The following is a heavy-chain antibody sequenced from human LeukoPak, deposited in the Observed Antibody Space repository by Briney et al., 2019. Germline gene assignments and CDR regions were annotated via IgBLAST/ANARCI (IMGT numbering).Heavy chain of an antibody. V-gene: IGHV3-7*03. Sequence: GGSLRLSCAASGFTFSSYWMIWVRQAPGEGLEWVANIKQDGSEKYYVDSVKGRFTISRDNDKNSLYLQMNSLRAEDTAVYYCTRGQTTVTNWGQGTLVTVSS. CDR1: GFTFSSYW. CDR3: TRGQTTVTN. J-gene: IGHJ4*02. CDR2: IKQDGSEK. D-gene: IGHD4-17*01.